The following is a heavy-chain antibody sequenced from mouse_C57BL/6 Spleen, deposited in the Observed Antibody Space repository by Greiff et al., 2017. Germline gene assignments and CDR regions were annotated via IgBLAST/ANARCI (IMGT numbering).Heavy chain of an antibody. D-gene: IGHD2-2*01. CDR3: ARKVTTSGVDY. CDR2: ISYDGSN. V-gene: IGHV3-6*01. Sequence: EVKLQESGPGLVKPSQSLSLTCSVTGYSITSGYYWNWIRQFPGNKLEWMGYISYDGSNNYNPSLKNRISITRDTSKNQFFLKLNSVTTEDTATYYCARKVTTSGVDYWGQGTTLTVSS. CDR1: GYSITSGYY. J-gene: IGHJ2*01.